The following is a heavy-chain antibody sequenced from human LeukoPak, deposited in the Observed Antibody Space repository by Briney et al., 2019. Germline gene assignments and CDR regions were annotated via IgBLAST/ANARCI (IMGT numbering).Heavy chain of an antibody. CDR2: INPSGGST. V-gene: IGHV1-46*01. Sequence: GASVKVSCKASGYTFTSYYMHWVRQAPGQGLEWMGIINPSGGSTSYAQKFQGRVTMTRDTSTSTVYMELSSLRSEDTAAYYCARDEVGYCSSTSCRPYYYYYGMDVWGKGTTVTVSS. CDR3: ARDEVGYCSSTSCRPYYYYYGMDV. D-gene: IGHD2-2*01. J-gene: IGHJ6*04. CDR1: GYTFTSYY.